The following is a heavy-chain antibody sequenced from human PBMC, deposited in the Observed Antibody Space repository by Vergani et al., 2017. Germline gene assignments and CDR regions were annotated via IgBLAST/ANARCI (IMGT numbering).Heavy chain of an antibody. D-gene: IGHD3-22*01. CDR2: IYYTGGGT. V-gene: IGHV4-61*08. Sequence: QVQLQESGPGLVKPSQTLSLTCSVSGDSISSGVYYWNWIRQHPGKGLEWIGYIYYTGGGTNYNPSLKSRVAMSVDTSKDQFSLKLSSVTTADPAVYYCARENRDSGGYFYLSDWGQGTLVTVSS. J-gene: IGHJ4*02. CDR1: GDSISSGVYY. CDR3: ARENRDSGGYFYLSD.